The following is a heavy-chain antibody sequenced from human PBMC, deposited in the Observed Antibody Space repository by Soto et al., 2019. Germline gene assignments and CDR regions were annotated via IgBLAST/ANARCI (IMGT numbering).Heavy chain of an antibody. CDR1: GYRFSNYD. CDR2: ISAHNGNK. D-gene: IGHD1-26*01. V-gene: IGHV1-18*01. CDR3: AGGLLAYFGMDV. Sequence: QLVQSGAEVKKPGASVKVSCKASGYRFSNYDISWVRQAPGQGLEWMAWISAHNGNKHYAQKFQGRVSTTTDTSTSTAYMEVRTLKTDATAVYYCAGGLLAYFGMDVWGQGTTVTVS. J-gene: IGHJ6*02.